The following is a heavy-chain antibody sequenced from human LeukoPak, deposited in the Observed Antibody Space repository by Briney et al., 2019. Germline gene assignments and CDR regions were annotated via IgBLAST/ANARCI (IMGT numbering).Heavy chain of an antibody. J-gene: IGHJ4*02. Sequence: GGSLRLSCAASGFTFSSYWMHWVRQAPGKGLVWVSVIYSGGSTYYADSVKGRFTISRDNAKNSLYLQMNSLRAEDTAVYYCARGGTFSSNYDYWGQGTLVTVSS. CDR2: IYSGGST. CDR3: ARGGTFSSNYDY. D-gene: IGHD4-11*01. V-gene: IGHV3-66*01. CDR1: GFTFSSYW.